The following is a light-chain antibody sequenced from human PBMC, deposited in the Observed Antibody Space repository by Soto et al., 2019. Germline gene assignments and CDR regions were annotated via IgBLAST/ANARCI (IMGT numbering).Light chain of an antibody. V-gene: IGKV3-20*01. CDR1: QSVSSNY. J-gene: IGKJ1*01. CDR3: QQYGSSPRT. Sequence: EIVLTQSPGTLSLSPGERATLSCRASQSVSSNYLAWYQQKPGLAPRLLIYGASSRAPGIPDRISGSGSGTDFTLTISRLEPEDFAVYYCQQYGSSPRTFGQGTKVEIK. CDR2: GAS.